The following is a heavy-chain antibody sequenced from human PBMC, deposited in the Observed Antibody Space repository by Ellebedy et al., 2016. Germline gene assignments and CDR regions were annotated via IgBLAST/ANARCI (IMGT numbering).Heavy chain of an antibody. D-gene: IGHD4-17*01. CDR2: ISAGSDTT. CDR3: RQGHYADL. V-gene: IGHV3-23*01. J-gene: IGHJ4*01. Sequence: GESLKISXPASGLNFNTFFMSWVRQAPGKGLEWVSTISAGSDTTRLAASVKGRFTISRDSSKNSVYLRMNNLRLEDTAVYYCRQGHYADLWGQGTLVTVSS. CDR1: GLNFNTFF.